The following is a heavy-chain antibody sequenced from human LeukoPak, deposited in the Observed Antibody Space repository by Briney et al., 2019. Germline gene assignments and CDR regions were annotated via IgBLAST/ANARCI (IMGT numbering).Heavy chain of an antibody. CDR3: AGAGLTDFDY. J-gene: IGHJ4*02. Sequence: SETLSLTCTVSGGSISSYYWSWIRQPPGKGLEWIGYSYYSGSTNYNPSLKSRLTISVDTSKNQFSLKLSSVTAADTAVYYCAGAGLTDFDYWGQGTLVTVSS. CDR2: SYYSGST. D-gene: IGHD1-14*01. V-gene: IGHV4-59*01. CDR1: GGSISSYY.